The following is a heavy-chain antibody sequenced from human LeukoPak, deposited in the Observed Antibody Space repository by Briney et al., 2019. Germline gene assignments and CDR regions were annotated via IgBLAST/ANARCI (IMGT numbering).Heavy chain of an antibody. Sequence: SETLSLTCTVSGGSFNSGTYYWGWLRQPPGKGLEWIGTIFYAGSTHYNSSLESRVTISVDTSKNQVSLRLRSVTAANTAVYYCARRKTFRYYMDMWGRGTTVTVSS. D-gene: IGHD2-15*01. CDR3: ARRKTFRYYMDM. J-gene: IGHJ6*03. V-gene: IGHV4-39*07. CDR1: GGSFNSGTYY. CDR2: IFYAGST.